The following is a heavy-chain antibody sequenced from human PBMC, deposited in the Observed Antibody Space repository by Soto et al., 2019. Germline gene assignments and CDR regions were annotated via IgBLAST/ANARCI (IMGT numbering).Heavy chain of an antibody. D-gene: IGHD4-17*01. J-gene: IGHJ6*03. Sequence: SXTRSLTCTVSGDSISSYYWSWIRQPPVKGLEWIGFIYYSGSTNYNPSLKSRVTISVDASKNQFSLKLSSVTAADAAVYYCARHFAVTTFYYMDVWGKGTTVTVSS. CDR1: GDSISSYY. CDR2: IYYSGST. V-gene: IGHV4-59*08. CDR3: ARHFAVTTFYYMDV.